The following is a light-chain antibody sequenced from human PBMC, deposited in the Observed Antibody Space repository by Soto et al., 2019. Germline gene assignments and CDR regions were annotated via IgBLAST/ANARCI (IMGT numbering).Light chain of an antibody. Sequence: EIVLTQSPGTLSLSPGERATLSCRASQSVSYYLAWYQQKPGQAPRLLIYGASTRATAIPARFSGSGSGTEFTLTISSLQSEDFAVYYCQQYNNWPVTFGQGTKVDIK. V-gene: IGKV3-15*01. CDR1: QSVSYY. CDR3: QQYNNWPVT. CDR2: GAS. J-gene: IGKJ1*01.